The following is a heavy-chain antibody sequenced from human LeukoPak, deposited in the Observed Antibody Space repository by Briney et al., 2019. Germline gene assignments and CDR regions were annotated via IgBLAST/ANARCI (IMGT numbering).Heavy chain of an antibody. CDR1: GFTFSTYS. V-gene: IGHV3-48*04. CDR3: VRDGYGSGLNGGRWFDP. D-gene: IGHD6-19*01. J-gene: IGHJ5*02. CDR2: VSSGGKTI. Sequence: GGSLRLSCAASGFTFSTYSMNWVRQAPGKGLEWVSYVSSGGKTIYYADSVKGRFTISRDNAKNSLYLQMNSLRAEDTAVYYCVRDGYGSGLNGGRWFDPWGQGTLVTVSS.